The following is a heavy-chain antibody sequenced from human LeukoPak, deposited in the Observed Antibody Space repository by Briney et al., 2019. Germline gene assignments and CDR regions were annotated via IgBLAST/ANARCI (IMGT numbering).Heavy chain of an antibody. J-gene: IGHJ4*02. V-gene: IGHV1-18*01. D-gene: IGHD3-3*01. CDR3: ARDHWSTVAGVEVDY. CDR1: GYTFTSYG. Sequence: GASVKVSCKASGYTFTSYGISWVRQAPGQGLEWMGWISAYNGNTNYAQKLQGRVTMTTDTSTSTAYMELRSLRSDDTAVYYCARDHWSTVAGVEVDYWGQGTLVTVSS. CDR2: ISAYNGNT.